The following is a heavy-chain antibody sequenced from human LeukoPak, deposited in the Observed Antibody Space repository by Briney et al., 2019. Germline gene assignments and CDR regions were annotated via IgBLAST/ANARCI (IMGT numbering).Heavy chain of an antibody. CDR3: ARDQSIAAAGAFDY. CDR2: IYTSGST. V-gene: IGHV4-4*07. D-gene: IGHD6-13*01. Sequence: SETLSLTCTVSGGSISSYYWSWIRQPAGKGLEWIGRIYTSGSTNYNPSLKSRVTMPVDTSKNQFSLKLSSVTAADTAVYYCARDQSIAAAGAFDYWGQGTLVTVSS. CDR1: GGSISSYY. J-gene: IGHJ4*02.